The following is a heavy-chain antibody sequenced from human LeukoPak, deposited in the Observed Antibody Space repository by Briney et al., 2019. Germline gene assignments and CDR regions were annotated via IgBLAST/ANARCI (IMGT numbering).Heavy chain of an antibody. D-gene: IGHD6-19*01. CDR3: AKDQSGYSSGWYYY. CDR1: GFTFSSYA. J-gene: IGHJ4*02. Sequence: PGGSLRLSCAASGFTFSSYAMSWVRQAPGKGLEWVSAISGSGGSTYYADSVKGRFTLSRDNSKNTLYLQMNSLRAEDTAVYYCAKDQSGYSSGWYYYWGQGTLVTVSS. CDR2: ISGSGGST. V-gene: IGHV3-23*01.